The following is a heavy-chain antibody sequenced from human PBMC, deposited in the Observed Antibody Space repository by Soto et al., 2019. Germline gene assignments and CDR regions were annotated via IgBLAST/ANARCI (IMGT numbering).Heavy chain of an antibody. Sequence: QVQLVQSGAEVKKPGASVKVSCRNSGYTFSGFYIHWVRQAPGQGLESMGWIYPDSGGTDYAQKFQGRVTMTRDTSISTAYMELSRLRSDDTAVYYCRVTGVSEVDYWGQGTLVTVSS. D-gene: IGHD2-8*01. CDR1: GYTFSGFY. CDR2: IYPDSGGT. J-gene: IGHJ4*02. V-gene: IGHV1-2*02. CDR3: RVTGVSEVDY.